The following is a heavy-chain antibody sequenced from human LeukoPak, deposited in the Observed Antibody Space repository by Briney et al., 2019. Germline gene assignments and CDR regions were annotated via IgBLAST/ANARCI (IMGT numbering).Heavy chain of an antibody. V-gene: IGHV4-34*01. Sequence: PSETLSLTCAVYGGSFSGYYWSWIRQPPGKGLAWIGEINHSGSTNYNPSLKSRVTISVDTSKNQFSLKLSSVTAADTAVYYCARDRVYYYGSGSYYYGMDVWGQGTTVTVSS. D-gene: IGHD3-10*01. CDR2: INHSGST. CDR3: ARDRVYYYGSGSYYYGMDV. J-gene: IGHJ6*02. CDR1: GGSFSGYY.